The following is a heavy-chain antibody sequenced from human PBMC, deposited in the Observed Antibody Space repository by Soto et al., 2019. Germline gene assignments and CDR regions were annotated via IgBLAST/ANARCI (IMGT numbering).Heavy chain of an antibody. CDR1: GFSLTTIGVG. D-gene: IGHD3-9*01. CDR3: AHRNSMYDFLTGYSTRSIDF. Sequence: SGPTLVNPTQTLTLTCTVSGFSLTTIGVGVGWIRQSPGKGLEWLASVYWHEDLRYNPSLKDRLTISRDTSKNQVVLTMTNMDTVDTATYYCAHRNSMYDFLTGYSTRSIDFWCQGTLVTLSS. V-gene: IGHV2-5*01. J-gene: IGHJ4*02. CDR2: VYWHEDL.